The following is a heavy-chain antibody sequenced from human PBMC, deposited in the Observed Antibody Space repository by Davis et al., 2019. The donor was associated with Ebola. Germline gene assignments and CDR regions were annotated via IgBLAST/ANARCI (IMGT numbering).Heavy chain of an antibody. J-gene: IGHJ4*02. CDR2: ITKGSDAI. CDR3: ARDHFFAFDF. D-gene: IGHD3/OR15-3a*01. Sequence: GESLKIPCAASGFAFSDFSMNWVRQAPGKGLEWITYITKGSDAIHYADSVKGRFTVSRDNAKNLVFLQMSSLRDEDSAVYYCARDHFFAFDFWSQGVHVSVSS. V-gene: IGHV3-48*02. CDR1: GFAFSDFS.